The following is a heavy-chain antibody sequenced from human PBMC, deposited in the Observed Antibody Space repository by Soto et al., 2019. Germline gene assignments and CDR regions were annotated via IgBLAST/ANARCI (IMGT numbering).Heavy chain of an antibody. CDR1: GGSISSSSYY. J-gene: IGHJ4*02. CDR3: ARTSPIAVAGRYFDY. D-gene: IGHD6-19*01. CDR2: IYYSGST. Sequence: SETLSLTCTVSGGSISSSSYYWGWIRQPPGKGLEWIGSIYYSGSTYYNPSLKSRVTISVDTSKNQFSLKLSSVTAADTAVYYCARTSPIAVAGRYFDYWGQGTLVTVSS. V-gene: IGHV4-39*01.